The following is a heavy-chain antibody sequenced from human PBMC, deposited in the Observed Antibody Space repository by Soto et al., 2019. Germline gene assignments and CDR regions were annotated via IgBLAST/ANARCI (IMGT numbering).Heavy chain of an antibody. Sequence: ASVKVFCKASGYTFTSYYMHWVRQAPGQPLEWLGWISLYSDGTNYAQKFQGRVSMTTDTSTTTAYMELRSLRSDDTAVYYCARVVPGAEAWFGPWGQGTLVTVS. CDR1: GYTFTSYY. J-gene: IGHJ5*02. CDR3: ARVVPGAEAWFGP. CDR2: ISLYSDGT. D-gene: IGHD2-2*01. V-gene: IGHV1-18*04.